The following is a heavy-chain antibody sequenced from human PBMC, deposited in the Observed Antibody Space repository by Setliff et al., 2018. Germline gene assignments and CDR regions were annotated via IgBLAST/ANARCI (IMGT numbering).Heavy chain of an antibody. J-gene: IGHJ6*03. V-gene: IGHV4-61*09. CDR2: IQTSGTT. CDR3: AREDGPNYYYYYMDI. CDR1: GGSISSGNYY. Sequence: SETLSLTCTVSGGSISSGNYYWSWIRQPAGKGLEWIGHIQTSGTTNYNPSLRSRVTISVDTSKNQFSLKLSAVTAADTAVYFCAREDGPNYYYYYMDIWGKGTTVTVSS. D-gene: IGHD2-8*01.